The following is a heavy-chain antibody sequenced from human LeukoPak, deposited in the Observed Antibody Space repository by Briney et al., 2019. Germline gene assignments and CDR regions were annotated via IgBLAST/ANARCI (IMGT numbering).Heavy chain of an antibody. Sequence: GGSLILSCCASWFSPCGGFMMWVRQAARGGRNWVSTIYAGGGTSFKDSVKGRFTNSRNESKHTLYLQMTRLRAEDTAIYFCARGTMSDAFDIWGQGTMVIVSS. V-gene: IGHV3-53*01. J-gene: IGHJ3*02. CDR2: IYAGGGT. CDR3: ARGTMSDAFDI. D-gene: IGHD3-22*01. CDR1: WFSPCGGF.